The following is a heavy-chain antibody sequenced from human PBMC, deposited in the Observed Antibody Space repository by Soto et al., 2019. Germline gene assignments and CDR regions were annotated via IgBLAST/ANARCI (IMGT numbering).Heavy chain of an antibody. Sequence: QITLKESGPTLVKPTQTLTLTCTFSGFSLSTSGVGVGWIRQPPGKALEWLALIYWDDDKRYSPSLTSRLTITKDTSKNQVVLTMTNMDPVDTATYYCAHSDLCSGDGKRESFYIWGQGTMVTVAS. CDR2: IYWDDDK. J-gene: IGHJ3*02. D-gene: IGHD2-15*01. CDR1: GFSLSTSGVG. V-gene: IGHV2-5*02. CDR3: AHSDLCSGDGKRESFYI.